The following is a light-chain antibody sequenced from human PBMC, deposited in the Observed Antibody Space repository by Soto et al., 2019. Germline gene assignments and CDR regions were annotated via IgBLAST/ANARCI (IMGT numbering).Light chain of an antibody. V-gene: IGKV3-20*01. CDR2: AAS. CDR1: QSVRNNY. J-gene: IGKJ5*01. CDR3: QKYGTSPRK. Sequence: EIVLTHSPFTLSLSPVERATLSFMASQSVRNNYLAWYQQRPGQAPRLLIYAASSRATGIPDRFSGSGSGTDFTLTISRLEPEDFAVYYCQKYGTSPRKFGQGTRLEIK.